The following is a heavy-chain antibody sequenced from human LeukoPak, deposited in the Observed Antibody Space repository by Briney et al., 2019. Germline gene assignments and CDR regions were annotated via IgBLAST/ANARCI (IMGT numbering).Heavy chain of an antibody. CDR2: IYYSGST. Sequence: KPSETLSLTCTVSGGSIRSYYWSWIRQPPGKGLEWIGYIYYSGSTNYNPSLKSRVTISVDTSKNQFSLKLSSVTAADTAVYYCARTEGYAFDIWGQGTMVTVSS. D-gene: IGHD5-18*01. V-gene: IGHV4-59*08. J-gene: IGHJ3*02. CDR3: ARTEGYAFDI. CDR1: GGSIRSYY.